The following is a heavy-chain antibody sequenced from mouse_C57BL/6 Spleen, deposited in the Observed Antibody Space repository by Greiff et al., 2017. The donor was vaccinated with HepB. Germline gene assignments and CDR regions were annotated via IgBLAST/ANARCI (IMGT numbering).Heavy chain of an antibody. CDR2: IDPSDSYT. J-gene: IGHJ3*01. Sequence: QVQLQQPGAELVKPGASVKLSCKASGYTFTSYWMQWVKQRPGQGLEWIGEIDPSDSYTNYNQKFKDKATLTVDTSSSTAYMQLSSLTSEDSAVYYCARDYYYGSGFAYWGQGTLVTVSA. CDR3: ARDYYYGSGFAY. CDR1: GYTFTSYW. D-gene: IGHD1-1*01. V-gene: IGHV1-50*01.